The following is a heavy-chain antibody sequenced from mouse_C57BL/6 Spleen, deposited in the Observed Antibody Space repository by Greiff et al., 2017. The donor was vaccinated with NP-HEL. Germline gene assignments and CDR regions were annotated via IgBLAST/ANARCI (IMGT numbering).Heavy chain of an antibody. V-gene: IGHV1-69*01. D-gene: IGHD3-3*01. Sequence: QVQLQQPGAELVMPGASVKLSCKASGYTFTSYWMHWVKQRPGQGLEWIGEIDPSDSYTNYNQKFKGKSTLTVDKSSSTAYMQLSSLTSEDSAVYDCARREGFKTGAMDYWGQGTSVTVSS. CDR1: GYTFTSYW. CDR2: IDPSDSYT. J-gene: IGHJ4*01. CDR3: ARREGFKTGAMDY.